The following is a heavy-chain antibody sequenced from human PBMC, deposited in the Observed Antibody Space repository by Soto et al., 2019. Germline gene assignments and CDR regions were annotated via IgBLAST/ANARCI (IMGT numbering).Heavy chain of an antibody. CDR3: ARAMGVSNYYYYGIDV. CDR1: GFTVSTNY. J-gene: IGHJ6*02. Sequence: EVQLVESGGGLIQPGGSLRLSCAASGFTVSTNYMTWVRQAPEKGLEWVSVIYRGGKIYYADSVKGRFTISRDNSKNTFYRQMNNLRAEDTATYYCARAMGVSNYYYYGIDVWGQGTTVTVS. CDR2: IYRGGKI. D-gene: IGHD3-16*01. V-gene: IGHV3-53*01.